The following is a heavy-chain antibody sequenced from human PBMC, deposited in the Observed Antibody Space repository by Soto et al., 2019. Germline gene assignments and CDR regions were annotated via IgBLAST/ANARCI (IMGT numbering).Heavy chain of an antibody. Sequence: PSETLSLTCTVSGGSISSYYWSWIRQPPGKGLEWIGYIYYSGSTNYNPSLKSRVTISVDTSKNQFSLKLSSVTAADTAVYYCARGGRYFDWLLLWDFDYWGQGTLVTVSP. D-gene: IGHD3-9*01. V-gene: IGHV4-59*08. J-gene: IGHJ4*02. CDR1: GGSISSYY. CDR2: IYYSGST. CDR3: ARGGRYFDWLLLWDFDY.